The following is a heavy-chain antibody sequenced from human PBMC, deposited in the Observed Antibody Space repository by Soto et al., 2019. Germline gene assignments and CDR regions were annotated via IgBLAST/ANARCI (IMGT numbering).Heavy chain of an antibody. CDR1: GFTVNRSY. D-gene: IGHD4-17*01. CDR3: ARGTVTTLEC. Sequence: EVELVESGGGLIQPGGSLRLSCVASGFTVNRSYMSWVRQAPGRGLEWVSIIYSGGTTYYADSVNGRFTISRDNLKNTVFLQMDYLRAEDTAVYYCARGTVTTLECWGQGTLVIVSS. CDR2: IYSGGTT. J-gene: IGHJ4*02. V-gene: IGHV3-53*01.